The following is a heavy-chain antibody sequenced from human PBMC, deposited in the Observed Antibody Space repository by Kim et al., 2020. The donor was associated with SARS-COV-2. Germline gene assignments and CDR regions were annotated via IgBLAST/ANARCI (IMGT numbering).Heavy chain of an antibody. CDR2: ITWNSGSI. CDR3: AGWSYYGMDV. CDR1: GFTFDDYA. V-gene: IGHV3-9*01. Sequence: GGSLRLSCAASGFTFDDYAMEWVWQAPGKGLEWVAGITWNSGSIGYADSVKGRFAISRDNAKNSLYLQMNSLRTEDTALYYCAGWSYYGMDVWGQGTTVTVSS. J-gene: IGHJ6*02. D-gene: IGHD6-19*01.